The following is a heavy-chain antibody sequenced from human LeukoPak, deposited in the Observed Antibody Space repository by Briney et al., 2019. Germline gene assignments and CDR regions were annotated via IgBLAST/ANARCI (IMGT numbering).Heavy chain of an antibody. Sequence: GGTLRLSCAASGFTFSSYTMSWVRQAPGKGLEWVSTITTSDGNTYYADSVKGRFTVSRDNSKNTLFLQMNSLRAEDTAVYYCAKDGGLWVSAHWGDSWGRGTLVTVSS. D-gene: IGHD7-27*01. CDR2: ITTSDGNT. CDR1: GFTFSSYT. CDR3: AKDGGLWVSAHWGDS. J-gene: IGHJ4*02. V-gene: IGHV3-23*01.